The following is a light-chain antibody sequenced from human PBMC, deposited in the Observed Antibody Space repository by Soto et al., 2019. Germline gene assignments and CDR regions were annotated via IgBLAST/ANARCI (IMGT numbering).Light chain of an antibody. V-gene: IGKV3-11*01. CDR2: GAS. Sequence: EVVLTQSPATLSLSPGERATLSCRASQNVRTFLDWYQQKPGQAPRLLIYGASNRATGTPARFSGSGSGTDITLTISSLEPEDFAVYYCQQHSHWPPWTFGHGNRVEIQ. CDR3: QQHSHWPPWT. CDR1: QNVRTF. J-gene: IGKJ1*01.